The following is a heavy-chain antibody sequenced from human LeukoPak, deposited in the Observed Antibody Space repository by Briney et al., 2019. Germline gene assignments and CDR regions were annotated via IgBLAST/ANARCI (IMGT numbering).Heavy chain of an antibody. CDR1: GFTFDDYA. V-gene: IGHV3-43*02. CDR2: ISGDGGST. Sequence: GGSLRLSCAASGFTFDDYAMHWVRQAPGKGLECVSLISGDGGSTYYADSVKGRFTISRDNSKNSLYLQMNGLRTEDTALYYCAKVSRSYDFWRTANLYYMDVWGKGTTVTVSS. J-gene: IGHJ6*03. CDR3: AKVSRSYDFWRTANLYYMDV. D-gene: IGHD3-3*01.